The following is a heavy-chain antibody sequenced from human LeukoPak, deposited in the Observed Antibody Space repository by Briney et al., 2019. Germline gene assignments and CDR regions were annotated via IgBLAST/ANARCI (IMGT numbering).Heavy chain of an antibody. Sequence: GGSLRLSCAASGFTFSNAWMSWVRQAPGKGLEWVSGISGSGGSTYYADSVKGRFTISRDNSKNTLYLQMNSLRAEDTAVYYCAKRRSTVIDYWGQGTLVTVSS. J-gene: IGHJ4*02. V-gene: IGHV3-23*01. CDR1: GFTFSNAW. D-gene: IGHD3-22*01. CDR3: AKRRSTVIDY. CDR2: ISGSGGST.